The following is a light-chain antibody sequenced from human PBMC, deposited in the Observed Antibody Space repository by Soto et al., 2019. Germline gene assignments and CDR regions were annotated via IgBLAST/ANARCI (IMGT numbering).Light chain of an antibody. CDR3: QQYNNWPPYT. Sequence: EIVMTQSPATLSVSPGERATLSCRASQSVSSNFAWYQQKPGQAPRRLIYCASTRATGIPARFSGSGSGTEFTLTISGLQSEDCAVYYCQQYNNWPPYTFGEGTKLEIK. CDR2: CAS. V-gene: IGKV3-15*01. CDR1: QSVSSN. J-gene: IGKJ2*01.